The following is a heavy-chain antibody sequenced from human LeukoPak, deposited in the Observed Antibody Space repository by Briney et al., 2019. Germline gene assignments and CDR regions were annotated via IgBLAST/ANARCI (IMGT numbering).Heavy chain of an antibody. CDR2: ISSNGKNK. Sequence: PGGSLRLSCAASGFTFSSYGIHWVRQAPGKWLEWVVLISSNGKNKDYADSVKGRFTISRDNSENTLYLQMNSLRAEDTAVYYCARPMYYYDSSGSLAVWGQGTTVTVTS. CDR1: GFTFSSYG. V-gene: IGHV3-30*04. D-gene: IGHD3-22*01. CDR3: ARPMYYYDSSGSLAV. J-gene: IGHJ6*02.